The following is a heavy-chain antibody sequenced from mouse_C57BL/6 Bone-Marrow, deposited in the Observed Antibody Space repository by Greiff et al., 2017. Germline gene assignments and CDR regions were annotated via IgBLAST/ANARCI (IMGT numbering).Heavy chain of an antibody. CDR2: IYPGIRDT. V-gene: IGHV1-5*01. Sequence: VQLQQSGTVLARPGASVKMSCKTSGYTFTSYWMHWVKQRPGQGLEWIGAIYPGIRDTSYNQQFKGKAKLTAVTSASTAYMELSSLTNDAAADYYCTSSWSFDVGGAGTTDTVSS. CDR1: GYTFTSYW. CDR3: TSSWSFDV. J-gene: IGHJ1*01.